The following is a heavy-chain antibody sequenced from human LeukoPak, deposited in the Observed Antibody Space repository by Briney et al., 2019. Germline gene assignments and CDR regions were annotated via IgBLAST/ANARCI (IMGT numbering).Heavy chain of an antibody. CDR2: INHSGST. V-gene: IGHV4-34*01. Sequence: SETLSLTCAVYGGSFSGYYWSWIRQPPGKGLEWIGEINHSGSTNYNPSLKSRVTISMDTSKNQFSLKLNSVTAADTAVYYCARGRNDDVWGSYPTCFDFWGQGTLVTVSS. CDR1: GGSFSGYY. J-gene: IGHJ4*02. CDR3: ARGRNDDVWGSYPTCFDF. D-gene: IGHD3-16*02.